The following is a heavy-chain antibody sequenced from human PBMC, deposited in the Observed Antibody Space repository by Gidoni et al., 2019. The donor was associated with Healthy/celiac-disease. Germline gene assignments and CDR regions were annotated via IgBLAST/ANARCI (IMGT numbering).Heavy chain of an antibody. V-gene: IGHV4-39*01. D-gene: IGHD1-1*01. Sequence: QLQLQESGPGLVKPSETLSLTCTVSGGSISSSSYYWGWIRQPPGKGLEWIGSIYYSGSTYYNPSLKSRVTISVDTSKNQFSLKLSSVTAADTAVYYCARRRRAGFFDYWGQGTLVTVSS. CDR1: GGSISSSSYY. CDR3: ARRRRAGFFDY. CDR2: IYYSGST. J-gene: IGHJ4*02.